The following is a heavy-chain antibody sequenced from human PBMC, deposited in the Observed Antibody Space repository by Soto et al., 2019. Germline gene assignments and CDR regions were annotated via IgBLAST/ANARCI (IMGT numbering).Heavy chain of an antibody. CDR2: FYAGYSDT. V-gene: IGHV5-51*01. Sequence: WQSLKVSCKGSGYSSTRYWIGWVRPIPAKGLEFVGIFYAGYSDTRYSPSFYGQVTISAEESISTAYLQWSRLMASDTYMYYCARPRITIIEEAFDMWRQATMVSV. D-gene: IGHD3-3*01. J-gene: IGHJ3*02. CDR3: ARPRITIIEEAFDM. CDR1: GYSSTRYW.